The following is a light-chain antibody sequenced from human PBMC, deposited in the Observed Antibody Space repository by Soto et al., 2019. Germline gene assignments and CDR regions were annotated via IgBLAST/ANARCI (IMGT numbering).Light chain of an antibody. CDR2: EDN. J-gene: IGLJ2*01. Sequence: NFMLTQPHSVSESPGKTVTISCTRSSGSIASNYVQWYQQRPGSAPTTVIYEDNQRPSGVPDRFSGSIDSSSNSASLTISGQKTEDEADYYCQSYDSSNPVVFGGGTKLTVL. CDR1: SGSIASNY. V-gene: IGLV6-57*04. CDR3: QSYDSSNPVV.